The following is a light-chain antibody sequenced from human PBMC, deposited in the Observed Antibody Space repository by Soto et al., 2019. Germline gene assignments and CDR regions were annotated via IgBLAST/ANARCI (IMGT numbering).Light chain of an antibody. V-gene: IGKV3-11*01. Sequence: EIVLTQSPATLSLSPGERVTLSCRASQSVSNYLAWYQQKPGQAPRLLIYDASNRATDIPARFSGSGSGTDFTLTISSLEPEDFAVYYCQQRSNWPPFTFGQGTRRRL. CDR2: DAS. J-gene: IGKJ5*01. CDR1: QSVSNY. CDR3: QQRSNWPPFT.